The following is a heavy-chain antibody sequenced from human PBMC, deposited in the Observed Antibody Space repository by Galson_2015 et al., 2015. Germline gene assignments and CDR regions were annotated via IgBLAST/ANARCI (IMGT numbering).Heavy chain of an antibody. V-gene: IGHV1-2*06. Sequence: SVKVSCKASGYTFTGYYMHWVRQAPGQGLEWMGRINPNSGGTNYAQKFQGRVTMTRDTSISTAYMELSRLRSDDTAAYYCARAPPVVVVASDFDYWGQGTLVTVSS. D-gene: IGHD2-15*01. CDR2: INPNSGGT. J-gene: IGHJ4*02. CDR1: GYTFTGYY. CDR3: ARAPPVVVVASDFDY.